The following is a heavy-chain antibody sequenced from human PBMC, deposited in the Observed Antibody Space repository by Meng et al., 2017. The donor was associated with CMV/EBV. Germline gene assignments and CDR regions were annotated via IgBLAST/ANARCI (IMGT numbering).Heavy chain of an antibody. CDR1: GFSCIPSGVG. CDR3: AHRGRIAAAGTDWFDP. CDR2: IYWDDDK. V-gene: IGHV2-5*02. D-gene: IGHD6-13*01. J-gene: IGHJ5*02. Sequence: QITLRGTGPPLGKPTQTLPLTCTFSGFSCIPSGVGVGWIRQPPGKALEWLALIYWDDDKRYSPSLKSRLTITKDTSKNQVVLTMTNMDPVDTATYYCAHRGRIAAAGTDWFDPWGQGTLVTVSS.